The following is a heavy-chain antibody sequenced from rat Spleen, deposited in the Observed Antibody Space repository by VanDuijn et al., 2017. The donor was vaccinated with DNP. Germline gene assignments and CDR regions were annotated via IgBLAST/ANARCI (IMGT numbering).Heavy chain of an antibody. Sequence: EVQLVETGGGLVQPGRSLKLSCAASGFTFSNYDMAWVRQAPTKGLEWVAAISPSGSRTYYTDSVKGRFIISRDKAKSSLYLQMNSLKSEDTATYYCARPNYPAITFAMDAWGQGTSVTVSS. V-gene: IGHV5-25*01. D-gene: IGHD1-4*01. CDR3: ARPNYPAITFAMDA. J-gene: IGHJ4*01. CDR1: GFTFSNYD. CDR2: ISPSGSRT.